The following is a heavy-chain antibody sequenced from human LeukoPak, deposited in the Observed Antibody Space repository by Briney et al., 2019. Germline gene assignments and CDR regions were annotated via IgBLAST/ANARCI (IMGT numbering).Heavy chain of an antibody. CDR1: GFSFSSYA. CDR2: ISYDGSNK. V-gene: IGHV3-30-3*01. CDR3: ARDGGGDITMVYYFDY. Sequence: GRSLRLSCAASGFSFSSYAMHWVRQAPGKGLEWVAVISYDGSNKYYADYVKGRFTIARDNSKNTLYLQMNSLRAEDTAVYYCARDGGGDITMVYYFDYWGQGTLVTVSS. D-gene: IGHD3-10*01. J-gene: IGHJ4*02.